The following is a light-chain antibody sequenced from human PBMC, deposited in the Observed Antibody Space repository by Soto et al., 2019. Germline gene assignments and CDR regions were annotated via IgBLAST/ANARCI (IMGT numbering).Light chain of an antibody. V-gene: IGLV2-14*01. CDR1: SSDVGYYNY. J-gene: IGLJ2*01. CDR3: SSYTTSTTVV. Sequence: QSALTQPASVSGSPGQSITISCTGTSSDVGYYNYVSWFQQHPGKAPKLMIYDVSNRPSGVSNRFSGSKSDNTASLTISGLQAEDEADYYCSSYTTSTTVVFGGGTKLTVL. CDR2: DVS.